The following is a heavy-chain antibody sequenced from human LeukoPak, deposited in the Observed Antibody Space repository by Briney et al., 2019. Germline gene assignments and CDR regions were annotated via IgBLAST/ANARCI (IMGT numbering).Heavy chain of an antibody. J-gene: IGHJ4*02. CDR2: ISGPGGGT. D-gene: IGHD2-2*01. Sequence: SGGSLRLSCAASGFTFSTYVMNWVRQAPGKGLEWVSAISGPGGGTYYADSVKGRFTISRDNAKNSLYLQMNGLRAEDTAVYYCARGPSSQFRTDYWGQGTLVTVSS. CDR1: GFTFSTYV. V-gene: IGHV3-23*01. CDR3: ARGPSSQFRTDY.